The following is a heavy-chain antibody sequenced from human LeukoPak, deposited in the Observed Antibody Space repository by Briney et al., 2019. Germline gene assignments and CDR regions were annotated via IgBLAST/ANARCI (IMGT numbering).Heavy chain of an antibody. CDR2: ISAYNGNT. CDR3: ARVERDSSGSSLDY. Sequence: ASVKVSCKASGYTFTSYGISWVRQAPGQGLEWMGWISAYNGNTNYAQKLQGRVTMTTDTSTSTAYMELRSLRSDDTAVFYCARVERDSSGSSLDYWGQGTLVTVSS. D-gene: IGHD3-22*01. CDR1: GYTFTSYG. V-gene: IGHV1-18*01. J-gene: IGHJ4*02.